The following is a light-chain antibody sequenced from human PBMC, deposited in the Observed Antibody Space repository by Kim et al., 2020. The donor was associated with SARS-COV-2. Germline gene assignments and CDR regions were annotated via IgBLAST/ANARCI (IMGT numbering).Light chain of an antibody. CDR2: YTS. J-gene: IGLJ2*01. CDR3: QVWDTSTDHVI. Sequence: PGKTARITCGGNKIGTKNVRWYQQKPGQAPLLVKFYTSDRPSGLPARISASNSGNTATLTISGVEAGDEADYYCQVWDTSTDHVIFGGGTQLTVL. CDR1: KIGTKN. V-gene: IGLV3-21*04.